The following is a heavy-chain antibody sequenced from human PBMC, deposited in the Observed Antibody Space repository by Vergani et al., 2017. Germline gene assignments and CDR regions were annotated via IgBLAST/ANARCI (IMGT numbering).Heavy chain of an antibody. Sequence: QLQLQESGPGLVKPSETLSLTCTVSGGSISSSSYYWGWIRQPPGKGLEWIGEINHSGSTNYNPSLKSRVTISVDTSKNQFSLKLSSVTAADTAVYYCAGGVGYCSGGSGDSGYWGQGTLVTVSS. CDR1: GGSISSSSYY. V-gene: IGHV4-39*07. D-gene: IGHD2-15*01. J-gene: IGHJ4*02. CDR3: AGGVGYCSGGSGDSGY. CDR2: INHSGST.